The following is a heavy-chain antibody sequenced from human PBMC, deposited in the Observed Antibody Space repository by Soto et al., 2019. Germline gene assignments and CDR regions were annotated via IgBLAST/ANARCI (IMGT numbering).Heavy chain of an antibody. CDR1: GGSISSYY. J-gene: IGHJ4*02. CDR2: IYYSGST. Sequence: SETLSLTCTVSGGSISSYYWSWIRQPPGKGLEWIGYIYYSGSTNFNPSLKSRVTISLDTSKNQFSLKLSSVTAADTAVYYCARHGGYSYGFLDYWGQGTLVTVSS. V-gene: IGHV4-59*08. D-gene: IGHD5-18*01. CDR3: ARHGGYSYGFLDY.